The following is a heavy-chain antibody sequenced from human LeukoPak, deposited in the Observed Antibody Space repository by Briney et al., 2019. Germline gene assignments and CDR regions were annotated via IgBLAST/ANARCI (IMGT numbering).Heavy chain of an antibody. D-gene: IGHD4/OR15-4a*01. CDR2: IYSGGST. CDR3: VKRLNNYFDY. CDR1: GFTVSSNY. V-gene: IGHV3-66*01. J-gene: IGHJ4*02. Sequence: GGSLRLSCAASGFTVSSNYMSWVRHAPGKGLEWVSLIYSGGSTYYADSVKARFTISRDNSKNALYLQMSSLRAEDTAVYYCVKRLNNYFDYWGQGALVTVSS.